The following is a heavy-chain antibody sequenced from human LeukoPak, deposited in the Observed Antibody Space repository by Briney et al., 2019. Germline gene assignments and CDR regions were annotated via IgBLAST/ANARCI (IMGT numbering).Heavy chain of an antibody. J-gene: IGHJ4*02. CDR1: GYTFTSYG. CDR3: AREPYYYDSSGLDY. D-gene: IGHD3-22*01. CDR2: ISAYNGNT. Sequence: ASVKVSCKASGYTFTSYGISWVRQAPGQGLEWMGWISAYNGNTNYAQKLQGRVTMTTDTSTSTAYMELRSLRSDDTAVYYCAREPYYYDSSGLDYWGQGTLVTVSS. V-gene: IGHV1-18*01.